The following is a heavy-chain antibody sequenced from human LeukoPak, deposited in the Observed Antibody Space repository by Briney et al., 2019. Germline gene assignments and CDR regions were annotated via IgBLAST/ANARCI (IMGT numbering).Heavy chain of an antibody. CDR2: IIPVFGTP. CDR3: ARHKSGDGYNWLDY. J-gene: IGHJ4*02. CDR1: GGTFS. V-gene: IGHV1-69*05. D-gene: IGHD5-24*01. Sequence: ASVKVSCKASGGTFSISWVRQAPGQGLEWMGGIIPVFGTPNYAQNFQGRVTITTDKSTSTAYMELSSLRSEDTAVYYCARHKSGDGYNWLDYWGQGTPVPVSS.